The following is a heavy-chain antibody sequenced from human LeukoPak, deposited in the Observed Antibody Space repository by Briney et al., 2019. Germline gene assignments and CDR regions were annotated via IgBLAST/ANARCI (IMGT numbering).Heavy chain of an antibody. CDR1: GFTFSSYE. CDR3: ARTVQLERPVPLRNYYYMDV. V-gene: IGHV3-48*03. J-gene: IGHJ6*03. D-gene: IGHD1-1*01. CDR2: ISSSGSTI. Sequence: PGGSLRLSCAASGFTFSSYEMNWVRQAPGKGLEWVSYISSSGSTIYYADSVKGRFTISRDNSKNTLYLQMNSLRAEDTAVYYCARTVQLERPVPLRNYYYMDVWGKGTTVTISS.